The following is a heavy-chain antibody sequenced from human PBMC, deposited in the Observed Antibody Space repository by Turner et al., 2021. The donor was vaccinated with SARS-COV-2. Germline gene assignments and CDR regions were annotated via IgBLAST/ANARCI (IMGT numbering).Heavy chain of an antibody. CDR2: RDCDGDKI. D-gene: IGHD6-6*01. Sequence: EVHLVASGGVLVQPWRSLRLSFAASGFAFGSYWMSWVREARGRGLQWVANRDCDGDKIYYAESVRRRFTVSRDNSYRSLNLDMASLRVEDKGASYCATGISGSGDFWGQGTRVNVSS. J-gene: IGHJ4*02. V-gene: IGHV3-7*01. CDR3: ATGISGSGDF. CDR1: GFAFGSYW.